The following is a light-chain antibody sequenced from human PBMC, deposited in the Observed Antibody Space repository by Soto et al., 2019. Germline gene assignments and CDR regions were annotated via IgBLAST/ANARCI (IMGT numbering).Light chain of an antibody. Sequence: EIVLTQSPATLSLSPGERATLSCRASQSIRNSLAWYQQKPGQAPRLLIYDGSNRATGIPARFSGSGSGTDLTLTISSLEPEDFAVYYCQHRSSWPPITFGQGTRLEIK. CDR2: DGS. CDR3: QHRSSWPPIT. CDR1: QSIRNS. J-gene: IGKJ5*01. V-gene: IGKV3-11*01.